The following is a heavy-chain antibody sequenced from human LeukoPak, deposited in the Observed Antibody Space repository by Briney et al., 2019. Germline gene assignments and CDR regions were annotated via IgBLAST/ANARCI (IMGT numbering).Heavy chain of an antibody. Sequence: ASVKVSCKASGYTFTSYGISWARQAPGRGLEWMGWISAYNGNTNYAQKLQGRVTMTTDTFTSTAYMELRSLRSDDTAVYYCARDCSSTSCYSVWFDPWGQGTLVTVSS. CDR2: ISAYNGNT. J-gene: IGHJ5*02. CDR1: GYTFTSYG. D-gene: IGHD2-2*01. CDR3: ARDCSSTSCYSVWFDP. V-gene: IGHV1-18*01.